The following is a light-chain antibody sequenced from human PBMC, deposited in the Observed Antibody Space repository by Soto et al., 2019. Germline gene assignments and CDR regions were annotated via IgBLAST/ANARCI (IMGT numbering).Light chain of an antibody. CDR1: QSVGMN. V-gene: IGKV3-15*01. CDR3: HQYNSWPRT. J-gene: IGKJ1*01. CDR2: AAS. Sequence: EIVMTQSPATLSVSPGERVSLSCRASQSVGMNLAWYQQKPGQAPRLLIYAASSRVTYFPARFSASGSGTEFTLTISSLQSEDFAVYYCHQYNSWPRTFGQGTRVDIK.